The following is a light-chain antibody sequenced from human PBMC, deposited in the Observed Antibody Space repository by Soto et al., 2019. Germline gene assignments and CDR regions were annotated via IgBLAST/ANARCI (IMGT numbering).Light chain of an antibody. CDR1: QSLLHRNGYNY. CDR2: LGS. Sequence: DIVMTQSPLSLPVTPGEPASISCRSSQSLLHRNGYNYLDWYLQRPGQSPQLVIYLGSNRASGVPDRFSGSGSGTDFTLKISRVEAEDVGFYYCMQALQTPLYTFGQGTKLEIK. V-gene: IGKV2-28*01. CDR3: MQALQTPLYT. J-gene: IGKJ2*01.